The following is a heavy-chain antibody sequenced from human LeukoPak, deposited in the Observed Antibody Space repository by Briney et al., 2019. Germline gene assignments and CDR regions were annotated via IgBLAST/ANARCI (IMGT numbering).Heavy chain of an antibody. CDR1: GFTFNNYG. CDR2: IPSDGSKQ. V-gene: IGHV3-30*02. J-gene: IGHJ5*02. Sequence: GGSLRLSCAASGFTFNNYGGHWVRQAPGKGLEWVAFIPSDGSKQYYGDSAKGRFTISRDNSKNTLHLQMSSLRAEDTAVYYCASDIPGGFDPWGQGTLVTVSS. CDR3: ASDIPGGFDP. D-gene: IGHD2-2*02.